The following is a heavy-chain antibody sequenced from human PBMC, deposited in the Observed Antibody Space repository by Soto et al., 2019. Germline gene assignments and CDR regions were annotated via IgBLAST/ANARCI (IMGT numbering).Heavy chain of an antibody. Sequence: ASVKVSCKASGYTFTSYYMHWVRQAPGQGLEWMGIINPSGGSTYYNLSLKSRVTISVDTSKNQFSLKLSSVTAADTAVYYCARRGVSSYYSNYWGLGTLVTVSS. D-gene: IGHD2-15*01. V-gene: IGHV1-46*01. CDR1: GYTFTSYY. CDR2: INPSGGST. J-gene: IGHJ4*02. CDR3: ARRGVSSYYSNY.